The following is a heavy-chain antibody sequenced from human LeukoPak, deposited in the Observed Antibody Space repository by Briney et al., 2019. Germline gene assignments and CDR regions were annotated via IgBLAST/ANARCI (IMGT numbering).Heavy chain of an antibody. D-gene: IGHD3-22*01. Sequence: SETLSLTCTVSGGSISSSSYYWGWIRQPPGKGLEWIGSIYYSGSTYYNPSLKSRVTISVDTSKNQFSLKLSSVTAADTAVYYCARGLTNYYDSSGYYHDYWGRGTLVTVSS. CDR3: ARGLTNYYDSSGYYHDY. V-gene: IGHV4-39*01. CDR2: IYYSGST. CDR1: GGSISSSSYY. J-gene: IGHJ4*02.